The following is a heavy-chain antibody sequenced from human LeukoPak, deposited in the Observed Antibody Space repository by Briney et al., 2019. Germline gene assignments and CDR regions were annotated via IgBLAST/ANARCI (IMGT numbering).Heavy chain of an antibody. J-gene: IGHJ3*02. CDR1: GFSLSTSGMC. CDR2: IDWDDDK. D-gene: IGHD4-17*01. V-gene: IGHV2-70*11. Sequence: SGPALVKPTQTLTLTCTFSGFSLSTSGMCVSWIRQPPGKALVWLARIDWDDDKYYSTSLKTRLTISKDTSKSQVVLTMTNMDPVDTATYYCARIFTVTTGGNAFDIWGQGTMVTVSS. CDR3: ARIFTVTTGGNAFDI.